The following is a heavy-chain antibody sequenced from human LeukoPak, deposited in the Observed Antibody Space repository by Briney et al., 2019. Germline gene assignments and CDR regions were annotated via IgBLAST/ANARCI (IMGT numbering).Heavy chain of an antibody. CDR2: ISWDGGST. Sequence: GGSLRLSCAASGFTFDDYTMHWVRQAPGKGLEWVSLISWDGGSTYYADSVKGRFTISRDNSKNSLYLQMNSLRTEDTALYYCAKGDYDSSGSRERLDYWGQGTLVTVSS. V-gene: IGHV3-43*01. CDR1: GFTFDDYT. CDR3: AKGDYDSSGSRERLDY. J-gene: IGHJ4*02. D-gene: IGHD3-22*01.